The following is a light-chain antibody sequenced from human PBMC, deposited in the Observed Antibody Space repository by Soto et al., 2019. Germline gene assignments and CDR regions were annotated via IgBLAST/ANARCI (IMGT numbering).Light chain of an antibody. V-gene: IGLV1-40*01. Sequence: QSVLTQPPSVSVAPGQRVTISCTGSSSNIGAGYDVHWYQQLPETAPKLLIYGNTNRPSGVPDRFSGSKSGTSASLATTGLQADDEADYYCQSSDSSLSGWVFGGGTEVTVL. J-gene: IGLJ3*02. CDR2: GNT. CDR3: QSSDSSLSGWV. CDR1: SSNIGAGYD.